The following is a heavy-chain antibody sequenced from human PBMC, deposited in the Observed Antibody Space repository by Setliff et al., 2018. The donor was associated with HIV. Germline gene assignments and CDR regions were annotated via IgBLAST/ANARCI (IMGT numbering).Heavy chain of an antibody. CDR2: INPSGGST. CDR1: GYTFTSDY. V-gene: IGHV1-46*01. D-gene: IGHD2-2*01. CDR3: AREVVPAAMRYYYYMDV. Sequence: ASVKVSCKASGYTFTSDYIHWVRQAPGQGLEWMGIINPSGGSTSYAQKFQGRGTMTRDTSTSTVYMELCSLRSEDTAVYYCAREVVPAAMRYYYYMDVWGKGTTVTVSS. J-gene: IGHJ6*03.